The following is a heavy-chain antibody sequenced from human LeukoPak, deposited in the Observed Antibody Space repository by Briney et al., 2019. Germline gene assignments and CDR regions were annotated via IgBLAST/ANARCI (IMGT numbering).Heavy chain of an antibody. CDR1: GYTFTSYA. D-gene: IGHD3-22*01. Sequence: ASVKVSCKASGYTFTSYAIHWVRQAPGQRLEWMGWISAGNGNTKYSQNFQGRVTFISNTSATTAFMELSSLGTEDTAAYYCAKGSYYDSSGSFYFDYWGQGTLVTVSS. CDR2: ISAGNGNT. V-gene: IGHV1-3*01. CDR3: AKGSYYDSSGSFYFDY. J-gene: IGHJ4*02.